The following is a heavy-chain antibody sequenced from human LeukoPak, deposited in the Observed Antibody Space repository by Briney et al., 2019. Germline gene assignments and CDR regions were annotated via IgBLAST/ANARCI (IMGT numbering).Heavy chain of an antibody. CDR3: ARQVATKGEWAFDV. Sequence: SETLSLTCTVSGGSISSYYWSWIRQPPGKGLEWIGYIYYSGSTNYNPSLKSRVTISVDTSKNQFSLKLNSLTAADTAVYYCARQVATKGEWAFDVWGQGTVVTVSS. V-gene: IGHV4-59*08. CDR1: GGSISSYY. CDR2: IYYSGST. D-gene: IGHD5-12*01. J-gene: IGHJ3*01.